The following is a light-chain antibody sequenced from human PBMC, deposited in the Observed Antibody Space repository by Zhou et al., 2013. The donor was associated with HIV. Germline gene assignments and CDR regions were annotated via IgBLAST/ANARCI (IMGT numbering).Light chain of an antibody. J-gene: IGKJ1*01. CDR3: QQYASSPRT. Sequence: EIVMTQSPATLSVSPGERAILSCRASQSVRSDLAWYQQKPGQAPRLLIYGASSRAPGIPDRFSGSGSGTDFTLTISRLEPEDFAVYSCQQYASSPRTFGQGTKVEIK. CDR2: GAS. CDR1: QSVRSD. V-gene: IGKV3-20*01.